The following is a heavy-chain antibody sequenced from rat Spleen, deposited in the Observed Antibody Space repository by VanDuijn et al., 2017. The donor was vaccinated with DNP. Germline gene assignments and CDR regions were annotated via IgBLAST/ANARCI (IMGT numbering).Heavy chain of an antibody. CDR1: GSSIISNY. CDR3: ASGGAGIWFAY. V-gene: IGHV3-1*01. Sequence: EVQLQESGPGLVKPSQSLSLTCSVTGSSIISNYWAWIRKFPGNKMEWTGYISYSGGTSYHPSLKSRISITRDTSKNQFFLQLNSVTTEETATYYCASGGAGIWFAYWGQGTLVTVSS. CDR2: ISYSGGT. D-gene: IGHD4-2*01. J-gene: IGHJ3*01.